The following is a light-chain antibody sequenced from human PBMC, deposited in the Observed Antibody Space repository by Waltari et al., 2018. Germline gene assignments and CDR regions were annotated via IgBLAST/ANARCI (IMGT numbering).Light chain of an antibody. CDR3: QQYNRWPPLT. CDR1: QNIDNS. Sequence: EVVMTQSPAVLSVSAGEVVPLSCNAGQNIDNSLAWYQQKPGQSPRLLIYGASTRATGVPARFSGSGSGTEFTLTISSLQSEDCAVFDCQQYNRWPPLTFGGGTKVEIK. CDR2: GAS. J-gene: IGKJ4*01. V-gene: IGKV3-15*01.